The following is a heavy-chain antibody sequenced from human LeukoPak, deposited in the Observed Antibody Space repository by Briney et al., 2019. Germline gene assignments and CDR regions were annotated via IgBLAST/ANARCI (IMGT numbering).Heavy chain of an antibody. CDR3: ASLRRSGNWFDP. D-gene: IGHD3-10*01. J-gene: IGHJ5*02. CDR1: GYPFTDYY. Sequence: ASVRVSCKAPGYPFTDYYIHWVRQAPGQGLEWMGWLDPNTSDTNYAQKFQGRVALTRDASIRTAYMDLSRLRSDDTALYYCASLRRSGNWFDPWGQGTLVTVSS. V-gene: IGHV1-2*02. CDR2: LDPNTSDT.